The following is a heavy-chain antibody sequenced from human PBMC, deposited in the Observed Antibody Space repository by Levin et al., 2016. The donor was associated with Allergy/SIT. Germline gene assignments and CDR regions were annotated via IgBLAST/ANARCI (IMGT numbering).Heavy chain of an antibody. CDR3: ARPYSSSEYSGFDN. Sequence: GGSLRLSCDASGFTFSGYGLHWVRQAPGKGLEWVAVIDSAATVQHYADSVKGRFTISRDNAKNSLYLQMNSLRAEDTAVYYCARPYSSSEYSGFDNWGQGTLVTVSS. J-gene: IGHJ4*02. CDR2: IDSAATVQ. D-gene: IGHD6-13*01. V-gene: IGHV3-33*08. CDR1: GFTFSGYG.